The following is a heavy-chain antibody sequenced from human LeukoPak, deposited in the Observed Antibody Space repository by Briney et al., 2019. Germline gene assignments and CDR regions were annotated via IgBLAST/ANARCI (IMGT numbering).Heavy chain of an antibody. J-gene: IGHJ4*02. CDR3: AKEGTAQISTWYDN. CDR2: ISYKGRTM. Sequence: PGRSLRLSCAGAGFTFSNYGMHWVRQAPGRGLEWVAVISYKGRTMYYADSVKGRFTISRDNSRNTLFLQMNSLSPDDTAVYYCAKEGTAQISTWYDNWGQGTLVTVSS. CDR1: GFTFSNYG. D-gene: IGHD2-2*01. V-gene: IGHV3-30*18.